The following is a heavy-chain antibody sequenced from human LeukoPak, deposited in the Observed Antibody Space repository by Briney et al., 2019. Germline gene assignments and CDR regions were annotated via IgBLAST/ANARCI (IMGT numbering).Heavy chain of an antibody. V-gene: IGHV4-30-2*01. D-gene: IGHD3-9*01. Sequence: PSQTLSLTCAVSGGSISSGGYSWSWIRQPPGKGLEWIGYIYHSGSTYYNPSLKSRVTISVDRSKNQFSLKLSSVTAADTAVYYCARESPAYYDILTGYYNGYFDYWGQGTLVTVSS. CDR1: GGSISSGGYS. CDR3: ARESPAYYDILTGYYNGYFDY. J-gene: IGHJ4*02. CDR2: IYHSGST.